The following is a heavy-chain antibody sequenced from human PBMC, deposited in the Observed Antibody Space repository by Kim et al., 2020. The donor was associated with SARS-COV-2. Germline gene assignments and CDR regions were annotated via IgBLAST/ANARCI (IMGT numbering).Heavy chain of an antibody. CDR3: ARLKTVTYFDY. D-gene: IGHD4-17*01. V-gene: IGHV5-51*01. Sequence: RYSPSFQGQVTSSADKSISTAYLQWSSLKASDTAMYYCARLKTVTYFDYWGQGTLVTVSS. J-gene: IGHJ4*02.